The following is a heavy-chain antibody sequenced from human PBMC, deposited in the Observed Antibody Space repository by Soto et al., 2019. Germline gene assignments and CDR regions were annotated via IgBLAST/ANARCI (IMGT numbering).Heavy chain of an antibody. Sequence: ASVKVSCKASGYTFTNYVISWVLQAPGQGLEWMGWISAYNGNTYYAQKFQGRVTMTIETSTSTTYMEVRSLKSDDSAVYYCARDQSSGWYGKDSGMDVWGQGTTVTVSS. CDR2: ISAYNGNT. V-gene: IGHV1-18*01. J-gene: IGHJ6*02. CDR3: ARDQSSGWYGKDSGMDV. CDR1: GYTFTNYV. D-gene: IGHD6-19*01.